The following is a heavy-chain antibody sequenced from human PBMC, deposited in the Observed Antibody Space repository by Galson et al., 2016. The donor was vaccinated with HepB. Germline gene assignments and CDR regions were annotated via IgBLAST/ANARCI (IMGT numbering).Heavy chain of an antibody. CDR2: INWNGGST. J-gene: IGHJ4*02. D-gene: IGHD4-17*01. CDR3: ARGMSHDYGVSADY. CDR1: GFTFDDYG. Sequence: SLRLSCAASGFTFDDYGLSWVRQAPGKGLEWVSGINWNGGSTGYADSVKGRSTISRDNAKNSLYLQMNSLRAEDTALYYCARGMSHDYGVSADYWGQGTLVTVSS. V-gene: IGHV3-20*04.